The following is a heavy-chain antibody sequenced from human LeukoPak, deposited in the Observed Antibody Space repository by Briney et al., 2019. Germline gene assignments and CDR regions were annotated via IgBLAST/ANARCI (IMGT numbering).Heavy chain of an antibody. CDR1: GASITSTKYF. J-gene: IGHJ3*01. CDR2: ISNSGST. CDR3: ARSVVTYYGSKNSMWPDAFDF. V-gene: IGHV4-39*07. Sequence: PSETLSLTCAVSGASITSTKYFWGWIRQPPGKELELIGIISNSGSTDYNPSLKSRVTMSTDASKNQFSLKLASVTAADTAVYYCARSVVTYYGSKNSMWPDAFDFWGQGTSVTVSS. D-gene: IGHD3-10*01.